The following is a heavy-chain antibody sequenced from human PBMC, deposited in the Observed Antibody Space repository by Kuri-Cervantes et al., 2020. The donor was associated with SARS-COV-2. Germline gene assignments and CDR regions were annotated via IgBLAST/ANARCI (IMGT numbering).Heavy chain of an antibody. CDR2: IYYSGST. Sequence: GSLRLSCTVSGGSISSYYWSWIRQPPGQGLEWLGYIYYSGSTKYNPSLESRVTISLDASRNQFSLKLSSVTAADSAVYYCARSGYYSRGVTYYYMDVWDKGTTVTVSS. V-gene: IGHV4-59*12. CDR3: ARSGYYSRGVTYYYMDV. D-gene: IGHD3-22*01. CDR1: GGSISSYY. J-gene: IGHJ6*03.